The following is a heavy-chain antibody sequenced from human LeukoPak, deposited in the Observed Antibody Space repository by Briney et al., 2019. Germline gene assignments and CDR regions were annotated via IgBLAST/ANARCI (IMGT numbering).Heavy chain of an antibody. D-gene: IGHD1-26*01. CDR2: IRYDGSNK. CDR1: GFTFSSYG. V-gene: IGHV3-30*02. CDR3: AKDRRAYSGSYFDY. Sequence: GGSLRLSCAASGFTFSSYGMHWVRQAPGKGLEWVAFIRYDGSNKYYADSVKGRFTISRDNSKNTLYLQMDSLRAEDTAAYYCAKDRRAYSGSYFDYWDQGTLVTVSS. J-gene: IGHJ4*02.